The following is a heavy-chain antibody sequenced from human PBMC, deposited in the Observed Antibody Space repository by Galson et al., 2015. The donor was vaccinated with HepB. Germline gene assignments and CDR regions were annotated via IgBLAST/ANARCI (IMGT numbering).Heavy chain of an antibody. Sequence: SVKVSCKASGYTFTSYYMHWVRQAPGQGLEWMGIINPSGGSTSYAQKFQGRVTMTRDTSTSTVYMELSSLRSEDTAVYYCARVLSITMVRGVSSSFDIWGQGTMVTVSS. V-gene: IGHV1-46*01. D-gene: IGHD3-10*01. CDR2: INPSGGST. CDR1: GYTFTSYY. CDR3: ARVLSITMVRGVSSSFDI. J-gene: IGHJ3*02.